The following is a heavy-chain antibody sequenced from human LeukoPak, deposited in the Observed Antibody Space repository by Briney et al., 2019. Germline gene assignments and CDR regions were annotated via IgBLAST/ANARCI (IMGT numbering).Heavy chain of an antibody. CDR3: ASLPDY. J-gene: IGHJ4*02. CDR2: IYYSGST. V-gene: IGHV4-59*11. CDR1: GGSISSHY. Sequence: SETLSLTCTVSGGSISSHYWSWIRQPPGKGLEWIGYIYYSGSTNYNPSLKSRVTISVDTSKNQFSLKLSSVTAADTAVYYCASLPDYWGQGTLVTVSS.